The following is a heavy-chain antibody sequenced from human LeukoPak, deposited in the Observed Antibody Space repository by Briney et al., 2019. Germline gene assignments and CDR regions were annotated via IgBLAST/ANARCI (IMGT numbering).Heavy chain of an antibody. V-gene: IGHV3-30*03. Sequence: GGSLRLSCAASGFTFSSFGMHWVRQAPGKGLEWVAVVSSDGSIEYYADSVKGRFAISRDTSKNTVYLQMNSLGAEDTAFYYCARGYSSSWLGYFDYWGQGTLVTVSS. CDR3: ARGYSSSWLGYFDY. CDR2: VSSDGSIE. CDR1: GFTFSSFG. D-gene: IGHD6-13*01. J-gene: IGHJ4*02.